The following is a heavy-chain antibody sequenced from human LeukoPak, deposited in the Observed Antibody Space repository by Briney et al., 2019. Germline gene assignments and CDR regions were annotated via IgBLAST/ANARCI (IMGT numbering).Heavy chain of an antibody. CDR3: ARGPIAALTNWFDP. CDR1: GGTFSSYA. D-gene: IGHD6-6*01. Sequence: PWASVKVSCKASGGTFSSYAISWVRQAPGQGLEWMGGIIPIFGTANYAQKFQGRVTITTDESTSTAYMELSSLRSEDTAVYYCARGPIAALTNWFDPWGQGTLVTVSS. CDR2: IIPIFGTA. J-gene: IGHJ5*02. V-gene: IGHV1-69*05.